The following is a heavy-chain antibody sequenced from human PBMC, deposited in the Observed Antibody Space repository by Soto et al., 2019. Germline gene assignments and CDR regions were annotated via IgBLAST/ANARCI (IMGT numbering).Heavy chain of an antibody. Sequence: SETLSLTCTVSGGSMIAYYWNWMRQPPGKGLQWIRYTYYSGSTTYNPSLKSRVTISVDSSKNQFSLKLDSVTPADTAVYYCARVRGTAGKRYFDYWGPGTLVTVSS. CDR1: GGSMIAYY. CDR3: ARVRGTAGKRYFDY. D-gene: IGHD6-13*01. J-gene: IGHJ4*02. V-gene: IGHV4-59*01. CDR2: TYYSGST.